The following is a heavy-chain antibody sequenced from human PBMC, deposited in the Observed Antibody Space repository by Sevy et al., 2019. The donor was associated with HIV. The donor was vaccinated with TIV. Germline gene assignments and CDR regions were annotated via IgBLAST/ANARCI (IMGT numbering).Heavy chain of an antibody. Sequence: GESLKISCAASGFSVSSHAMHWVRQAPGKGLEWVALLSYDGGAQYYVDSVKGRFSISRDNSKNILYLQMNSLRPADTALYYCTRDAGYSVSWYPSNYWGQGTLVTVSS. V-gene: IGHV3-30*04. CDR2: LSYDGGAQ. CDR3: TRDAGYSVSWYPSNY. J-gene: IGHJ4*02. CDR1: GFSVSSHA. D-gene: IGHD6-13*01.